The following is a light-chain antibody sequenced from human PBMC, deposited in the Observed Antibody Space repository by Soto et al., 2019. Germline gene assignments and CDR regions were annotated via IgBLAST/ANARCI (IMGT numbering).Light chain of an antibody. CDR3: QQYNRYWT. J-gene: IGKJ1*01. V-gene: IGKV1-5*01. CDR1: QSITSW. Sequence: DIQMTQSPSTLSASVGDRVNITCRASQSITSWLAWYQQKPGKAPKLLIYDASSLENGVPSRFSGSGSGTVFTLTISSLQPDDYATYYCQQYNRYWTFGQGTKVEVK. CDR2: DAS.